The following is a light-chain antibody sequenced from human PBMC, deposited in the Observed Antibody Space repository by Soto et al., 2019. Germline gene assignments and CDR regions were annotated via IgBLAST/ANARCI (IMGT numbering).Light chain of an antibody. V-gene: IGLV6-57*04. Sequence: KFMLTQPHSGSESPGKTVTISCTRSSGNIASKYVQWYQQRPGSAPSTVIYEYYERPSGVPDRFSGAIDSSSNSASLTISGLKTEDEADYYCQSYDNYNVVFGGGTKLTVL. CDR1: SGNIASKY. CDR3: QSYDNYNVV. CDR2: EYY. J-gene: IGLJ2*01.